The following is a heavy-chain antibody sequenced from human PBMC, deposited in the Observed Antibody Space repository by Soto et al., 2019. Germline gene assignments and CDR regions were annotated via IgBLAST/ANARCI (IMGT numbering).Heavy chain of an antibody. J-gene: IGHJ6*02. CDR2: IWYDGNDK. V-gene: IGHV3-33*01. CDR3: AREHFDFWSGYRSRRAMDV. D-gene: IGHD3-3*01. CDR1: GFSFSSYG. Sequence: QEHLVESGGGVVQPGRSLRLSCAASGFSFSSYGMHWVRQAPGKGLEWVAVIWYDGNDKYCADSVKGRFTVSRDNSKNTLYLQMNSLRAEDTAVYYCAREHFDFWSGYRSRRAMDVWGQGTTVTV.